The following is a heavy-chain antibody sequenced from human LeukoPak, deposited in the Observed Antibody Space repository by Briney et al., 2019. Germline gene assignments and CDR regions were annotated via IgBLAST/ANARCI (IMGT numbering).Heavy chain of an antibody. CDR1: GGSISSSNW. CDR3: ARGGSGSYAQPLIDY. Sequence: TLSLTCAVSGGSISSSNWWSWVRQPPGKGLEWIGEIYHSGSTNYNPSLKSRVTILVDKSKNQFYLKLSSVTAADTAVYYCARGGSGSYAQPLIDYWGQGTLVTVSS. CDR2: IYHSGST. V-gene: IGHV4-4*02. J-gene: IGHJ4*02. D-gene: IGHD3-10*01.